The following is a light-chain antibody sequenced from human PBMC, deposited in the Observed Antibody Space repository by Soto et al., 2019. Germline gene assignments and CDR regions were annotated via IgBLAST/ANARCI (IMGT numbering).Light chain of an antibody. Sequence: QSVLTQPDSVSGSPGQSITISCTGTSSDVGGFDYVSWYQQRPGKAPKLLIYEVNRRPSGVSNRFSGSKSGNAASLIISGLQTEDEGDFFCSSHTSTGTPFVFGTGTKVTVL. CDR1: SSDVGGFDY. CDR2: EVN. J-gene: IGLJ1*01. V-gene: IGLV2-14*01. CDR3: SSHTSTGTPFV.